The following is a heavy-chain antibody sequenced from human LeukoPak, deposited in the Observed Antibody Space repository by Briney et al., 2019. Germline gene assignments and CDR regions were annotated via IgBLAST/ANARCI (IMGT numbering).Heavy chain of an antibody. V-gene: IGHV3-23*01. CDR2: ISGSGGST. Sequence: PGGSLRLSCAASGFTFSSFAMSWVRQAPGKGLEWVSDISGSGGSTYYADSVKGRFTISRDNSKNTLYLQMNSLRAEDTAVYYCAKVTVVLLWFGELPSWGQGTLVTVSS. CDR3: AKVTVVLLWFGELPS. D-gene: IGHD3-10*01. J-gene: IGHJ4*02. CDR1: GFTFSSFA.